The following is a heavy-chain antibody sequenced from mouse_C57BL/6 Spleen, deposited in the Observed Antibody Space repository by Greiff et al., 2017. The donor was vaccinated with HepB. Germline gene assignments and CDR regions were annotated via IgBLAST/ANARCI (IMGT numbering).Heavy chain of an antibody. Sequence: QVQLQQSGAELVRPGASVTLSCKASGYTFTDYEMHWVKQTPVHGLEWIGAIDPETGGTAYNQKFKGKAILTADKSSSTAYMELRSLTSEDSAVYYGPMGSNYWYAYWGQGTLVTVSA. CDR2: IDPETGGT. CDR1: GYTFTDYE. V-gene: IGHV1-15*01. D-gene: IGHD2-5*01. CDR3: PMGSNYWYAY. J-gene: IGHJ3*01.